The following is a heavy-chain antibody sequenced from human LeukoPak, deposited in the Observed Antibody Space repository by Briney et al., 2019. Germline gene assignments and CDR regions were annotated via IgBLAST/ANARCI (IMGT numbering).Heavy chain of an antibody. CDR3: ARDLWFGELPLWWFDP. V-gene: IGHV1-46*01. Sequence: GASVKVSCKASGYTFTSYYMHWVRQAPGQGLEWMGMINPSGGSTSYALKFQGRVTMTRDMSTSTVYMELSSLRSEDTAVYYCARDLWFGELPLWWFDPWGQGTLVTVSS. J-gene: IGHJ5*02. CDR1: GYTFTSYY. D-gene: IGHD3-10*01. CDR2: INPSGGST.